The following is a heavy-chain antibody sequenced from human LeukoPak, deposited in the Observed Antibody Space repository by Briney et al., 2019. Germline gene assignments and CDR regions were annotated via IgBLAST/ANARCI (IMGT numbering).Heavy chain of an antibody. D-gene: IGHD3-10*01. J-gene: IGHJ6*03. V-gene: IGHV1-69*05. CDR2: IIPIFGTA. Sequence: SVKVSCKASGGTFSSYAISWVRQAPGQGLEWMGGIIPIFGTANYAQKFQGRVTITTDESTSTAYMELSSLRSEDTAVYYCAREGGSGSTDYYYYMDVWGKGTTVTVSS. CDR3: AREGGSGSTDYYYYMDV. CDR1: GGTFSSYA.